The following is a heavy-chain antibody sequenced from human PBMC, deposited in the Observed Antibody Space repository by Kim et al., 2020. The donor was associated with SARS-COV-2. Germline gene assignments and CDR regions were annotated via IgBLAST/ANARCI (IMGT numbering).Heavy chain of an antibody. D-gene: IGHD1-26*01. CDR3: ARQSGSYGNYHGTDV. Sequence: SQTLSLTCVISGDSVSSNSAVWHWIRQSPSRGLQWLGRTYYRSKWSNDYAVSVKSRITISPDTSKNRFSLQLNSVTPEDTAVYYCARQSGSYGNYHGTDVWGQGTTVTVSS. CDR2: TYYRSKWSN. V-gene: IGHV6-1*01. CDR1: GDSVSSNSAV. J-gene: IGHJ6*02.